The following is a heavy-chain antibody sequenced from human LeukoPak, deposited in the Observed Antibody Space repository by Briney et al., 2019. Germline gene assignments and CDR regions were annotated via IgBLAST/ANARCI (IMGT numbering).Heavy chain of an antibody. D-gene: IGHD2-21*02. V-gene: IGHV3-66*01. J-gene: IGHJ4*02. CDR3: TRGQSYCGADCYSD. CDR2: MYTGGGR. Sequence: GGPLRLSCAASGFSVSNYYMSWVRQPPGKGLEWVSVMYTGGGRYYGDSVKGRFTISRDNSKNTVFLQMNSLRVEDTALYYCTRGQSYCGADCYSDWGQGTLVTVSS. CDR1: GFSVSNYY.